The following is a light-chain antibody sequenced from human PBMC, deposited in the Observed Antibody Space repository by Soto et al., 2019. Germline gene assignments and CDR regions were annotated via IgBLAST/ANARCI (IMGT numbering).Light chain of an antibody. CDR1: ESISYY. Sequence: DIQMTQSPSSLSASVGDRVTITCRASESISYYLHWYQQQPGKAPKLLIYAASGLQDGVPSRFSGSGAGTDFTLSISSVQPEDFGTYYCQQTARTPYTFAQGTKLDIK. CDR3: QQTARTPYT. V-gene: IGKV1-39*01. J-gene: IGKJ2*01. CDR2: AAS.